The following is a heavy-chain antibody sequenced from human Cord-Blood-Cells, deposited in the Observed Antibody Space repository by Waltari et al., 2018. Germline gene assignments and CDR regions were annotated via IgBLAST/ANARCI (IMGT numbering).Heavy chain of an antibody. CDR1: GGSFSGYY. Sequence: QVQLQQWGAGLLKPSETLSLTCAVHGGSFSGYYWSWIRKPPGKGLEWIGEITHRVSTTYNPSLQSRVTISVDTYKNQFSLKLSSVTAADTAVYYCARGPITLDGESWVYWYFDLWGRGTLVTVSS. CDR3: ARGPITLDGESWVYWYFDL. V-gene: IGHV4-34*01. J-gene: IGHJ2*01. D-gene: IGHD3-10*01. CDR2: ITHRVST.